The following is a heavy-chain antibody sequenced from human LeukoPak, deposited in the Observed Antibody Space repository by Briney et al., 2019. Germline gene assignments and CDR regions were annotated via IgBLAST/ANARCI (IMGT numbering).Heavy chain of an antibody. CDR3: TRDKVTVTTGDTNGFDI. Sequence: GGSLRLSCSASGFTFGDYAMSWVRQAPGEGLEWVASIRRKAYGGTKQYAASVKGRFTISRDDSKSVAYLQMKSLKTEDTAIYYCTRDKVTVTTGDTNGFDIWGQGTMVTVSS. D-gene: IGHD4-17*01. CDR2: IRRKAYGGTK. V-gene: IGHV3-49*04. CDR1: GFTFGDYA. J-gene: IGHJ3*02.